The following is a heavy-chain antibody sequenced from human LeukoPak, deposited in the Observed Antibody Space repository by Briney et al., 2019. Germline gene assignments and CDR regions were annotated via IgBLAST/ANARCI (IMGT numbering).Heavy chain of an antibody. CDR2: INSDGSTT. V-gene: IGHV3-74*01. D-gene: IGHD3-22*01. Sequence: GGSLRLSCAASGFTFISYWMHWVRQAPGKGLVWVSRINSDGSTTSYAASVKGRFTISRGTAKNTLYLQMNSLRAEDTAVYYCARGHHYYDSSAYYYWGQGTLVTVSS. CDR1: GFTFISYW. J-gene: IGHJ4*02. CDR3: ARGHHYYDSSAYYY.